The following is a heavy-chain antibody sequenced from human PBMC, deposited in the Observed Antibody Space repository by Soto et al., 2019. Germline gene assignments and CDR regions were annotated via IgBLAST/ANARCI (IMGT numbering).Heavy chain of an antibody. CDR2: IIPMYRTT. D-gene: IGHD1-1*01. CDR1: GGAFNDYS. Sequence: SVKVSCKASGGAFNDYSFAWVRQTPGQGLEWMGGIIPMYRTTNYAQKFQGRVTLTADESTDTTYMHLSSLTSDDTAAYFCARGLKWVQPHYFDLWGPGTLVTVPQ. J-gene: IGHJ4*02. V-gene: IGHV1-69*13. CDR3: ARGLKWVQPHYFDL.